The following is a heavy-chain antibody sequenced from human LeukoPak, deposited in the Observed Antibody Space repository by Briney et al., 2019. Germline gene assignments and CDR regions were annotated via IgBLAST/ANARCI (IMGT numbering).Heavy chain of an antibody. CDR2: IYTSGST. D-gene: IGHD2-2*01. Sequence: SETLSLTCTVSGGSISSYYWSWIRQPAGKGLEWIGRIYTSGSTNYNPSLKSRVTISVDKSKNQFSLKLSSVTAADTAVYYCAREVIVVVQAATGDAFDIWGQGTMVTVSS. V-gene: IGHV4-4*07. J-gene: IGHJ3*02. CDR1: GGSISSYY. CDR3: AREVIVVVQAATGDAFDI.